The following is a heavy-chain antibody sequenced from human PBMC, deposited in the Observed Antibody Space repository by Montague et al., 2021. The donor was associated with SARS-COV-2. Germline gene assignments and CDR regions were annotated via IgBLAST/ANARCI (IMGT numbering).Heavy chain of an antibody. CDR2: IFRSGDS. CDR1: GDSISNSNW. V-gene: IGHV4-4*02. Sequence: SETLSLICTVSGDSISNSNWWTWVRQSPGRGLEWIGEIFRSGDSNYNPSLKSRVTMSVDMSRNQFSLSLSNVTAADTAIYYCVRGGTMTVVVFDYWGQGTLVTVSS. J-gene: IGHJ4*02. CDR3: VRGGTMTVVVFDY. D-gene: IGHD3-22*01.